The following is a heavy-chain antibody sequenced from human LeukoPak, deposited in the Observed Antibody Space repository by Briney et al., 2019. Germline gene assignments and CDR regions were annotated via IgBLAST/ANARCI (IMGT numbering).Heavy chain of an antibody. V-gene: IGHV3-7*01. Sequence: GGSLRLSCAASGFTFSSYWMSWVHQAPGKGLEWVANIKQDGSEKYYVDSVKGRFTISRDNAKNSLYLQMNSLRAEDTAVYYCARVPYSSRFDYWGQGTLVTVSS. D-gene: IGHD6-13*01. J-gene: IGHJ4*02. CDR3: ARVPYSSRFDY. CDR2: IKQDGSEK. CDR1: GFTFSSYW.